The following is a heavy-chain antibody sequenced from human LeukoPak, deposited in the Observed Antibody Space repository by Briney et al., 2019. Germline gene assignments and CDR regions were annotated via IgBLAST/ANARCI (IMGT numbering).Heavy chain of an antibody. Sequence: GGSQSLFCAPSGFPFSSYAMSWVRQAPGKGLECLSAISGSGGSTYYADSVKGRFTISRDNSKNTLYLQMNSLRAEDTAVYHCAKAGITMIVVRFDYWGQGTLVAVSS. CDR3: AKAGITMIVVRFDY. CDR1: GFPFSSYA. D-gene: IGHD3-22*01. V-gene: IGHV3-23*01. CDR2: ISGSGGST. J-gene: IGHJ4*02.